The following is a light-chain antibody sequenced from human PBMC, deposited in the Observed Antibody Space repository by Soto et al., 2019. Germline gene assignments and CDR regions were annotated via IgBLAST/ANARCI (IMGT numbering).Light chain of an antibody. CDR1: QSVSSN. Sequence: EIVMTQSSATLSVSPGERATLSCRASQSVSSNLAWYQQKPGQAPRLLIYGASTRATGIPARFSSSGSGTEFTLTISSLQSEDFAVYYCQQYNNWPHTCGQGTKLEIK. V-gene: IGKV3-15*01. J-gene: IGKJ2*01. CDR3: QQYNNWPHT. CDR2: GAS.